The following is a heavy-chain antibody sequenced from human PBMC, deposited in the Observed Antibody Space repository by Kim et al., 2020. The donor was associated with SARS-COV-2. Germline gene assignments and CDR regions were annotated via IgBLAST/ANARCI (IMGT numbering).Heavy chain of an antibody. V-gene: IGHV4-38-2*02. CDR3: ARDLGSGSYYGLNY. CDR2: IYHSGST. D-gene: IGHD1-26*01. Sequence: SETLSLTCTVSGYSISSGYYWGWIRQPPGKGLEWIGNIYHSGSTYYNPSLKSRVTISVDTSKNQFSLKLTSVTAADTAMYYCARDLGSGSYYGLNYWGQGTLVTVSS. J-gene: IGHJ4*02. CDR1: GYSISSGYY.